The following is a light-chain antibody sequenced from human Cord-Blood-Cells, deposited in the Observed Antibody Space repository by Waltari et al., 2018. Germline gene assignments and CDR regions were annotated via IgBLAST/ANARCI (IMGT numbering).Light chain of an antibody. J-gene: IGKJ1*01. Sequence: EIVLTQSPATLSLSPGERATLSCRASQSVSSYLAWYQQKPGQAPRLLILDASNRANGIPAKFSGSGVGTSFPLTIHSLEAEDFAIFYCQQRCNWGGGTFGQGTKVEIK. CDR3: QQRCNWGGGT. CDR2: DAS. V-gene: IGKV3-11*01. CDR1: QSVSSY.